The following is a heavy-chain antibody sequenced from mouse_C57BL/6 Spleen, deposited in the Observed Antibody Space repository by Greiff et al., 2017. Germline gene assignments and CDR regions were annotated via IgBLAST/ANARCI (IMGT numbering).Heavy chain of an antibody. CDR3: ARKEAYGNYGGFAY. D-gene: IGHD2-1*01. Sequence: EVQLQQSGPELVKPGASVKISCKASGYTFTDYYMNWVKQSNGKSLEWIGDINPNNGGTSYNQKFKGKATLTVDKSSSTAYMELRSLTSEDSAVYYCARKEAYGNYGGFAYWGQGTLVTVSA. J-gene: IGHJ3*01. CDR2: INPNNGGT. CDR1: GYTFTDYY. V-gene: IGHV1-26*01.